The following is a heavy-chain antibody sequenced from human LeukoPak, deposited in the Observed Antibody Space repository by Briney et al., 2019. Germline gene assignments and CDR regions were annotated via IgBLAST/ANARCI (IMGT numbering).Heavy chain of an antibody. Sequence: GGSLRLSCAASGFTFSSYAMSWVRQAPGKGLEWVSAISGSGGSTYYADSVKGRFTISRDNSKNTLYLQMNSLRAEDTAVYYCAKRGLGSGWYPTNLDFDYWGQGTLVTVSS. V-gene: IGHV3-23*01. D-gene: IGHD6-19*01. CDR3: AKRGLGSGWYPTNLDFDY. CDR1: GFTFSSYA. CDR2: ISGSGGST. J-gene: IGHJ4*02.